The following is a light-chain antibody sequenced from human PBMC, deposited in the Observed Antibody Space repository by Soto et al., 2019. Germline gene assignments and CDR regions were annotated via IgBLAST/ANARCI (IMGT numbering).Light chain of an antibody. CDR1: QSLLQSDGRTY. CDR2: EVS. V-gene: IGKV2D-29*01. Sequence: DIVMTQTPLSLSVTPGQPASISCKSSQSLLQSDGRTYLYWYLQKPGQAPQLLIYEVSKRFAGVPARFSGSGSGTDLTLKISRVDAEDVWVYYCMQSLQLHQFTFGGGTKVEIK. CDR3: MQSLQLHQFT. J-gene: IGKJ4*01.